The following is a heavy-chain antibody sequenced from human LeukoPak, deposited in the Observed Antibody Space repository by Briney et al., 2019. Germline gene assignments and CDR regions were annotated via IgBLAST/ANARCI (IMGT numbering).Heavy chain of an antibody. V-gene: IGHV4-61*01. CDR3: ARGYGSGWYFDY. CDR2: IYYSGST. CDR1: GGSVSSGTYY. Sequence: SETLSLTCTVSGGSVSSGTYYWSWIRQPPGKGLECIGNIYYSGSTNYNPSLKSRVTISVDTSKNQFSLKLSSVTAADTAVYYCARGYGSGWYFDYWGQGTLVTVSS. J-gene: IGHJ4*02. D-gene: IGHD6-19*01.